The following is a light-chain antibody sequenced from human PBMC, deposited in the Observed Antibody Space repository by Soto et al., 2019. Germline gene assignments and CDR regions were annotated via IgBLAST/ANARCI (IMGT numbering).Light chain of an antibody. J-gene: IGKJ2*01. CDR2: GAS. V-gene: IGKV3-20*01. CDR3: QQYGSAPSLYT. CDR1: QSVSSSY. Sequence: EIVLTQSPGTLSLSPGERATLSCRASQSVSSSYLAWYQQKPGQAPRLLIYGASSRATGIPDRFSGSGSGTDLPRSISRLEAEDLAGYYCQQYGSAPSLYTFGQGTQREIK.